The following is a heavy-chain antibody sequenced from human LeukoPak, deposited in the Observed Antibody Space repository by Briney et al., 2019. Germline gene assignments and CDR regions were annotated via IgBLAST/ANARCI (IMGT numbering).Heavy chain of an antibody. CDR3: AKNTLEYSPSAFDI. J-gene: IGHJ3*02. D-gene: IGHD6-6*01. CDR1: GFTFSSYA. CDR2: TSGSGGST. V-gene: IGHV3-23*01. Sequence: GGSLRLSCAASGFTFSSYAMSWVRQAPGKGLEWVSVTSGSGGSTYYADSVKGRFTISRDNSKNTVYPQMNSLRGEDTAVYYCAKNTLEYSPSAFDIWGQGTMVTVSS.